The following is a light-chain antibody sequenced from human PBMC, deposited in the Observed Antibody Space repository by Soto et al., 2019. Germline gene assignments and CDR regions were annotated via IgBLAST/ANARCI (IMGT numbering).Light chain of an antibody. CDR3: QQCNNWPLT. CDR2: GAS. CDR1: QSISYD. J-gene: IGKJ4*01. Sequence: EIVMTQSPATLSVSPGERATLSCRASQSISYDLAWYQQKPGQAPRLLIYGASTRATGIPARFSGSGSGTETTLTISSLQSEDFAIYYCQQCNNWPLTFGGGTKVEIK. V-gene: IGKV3-15*01.